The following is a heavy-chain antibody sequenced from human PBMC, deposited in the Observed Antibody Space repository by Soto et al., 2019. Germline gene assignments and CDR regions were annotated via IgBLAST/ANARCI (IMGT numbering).Heavy chain of an antibody. V-gene: IGHV3-30*18. CDR3: AKDPNGDYVGAFDS. CDR1: GFRFSTYG. J-gene: IGHJ4*02. Sequence: GGSLRLSCAASGFRFSTYGVHWVHQAPGKGLEWVAFISNDGSNKYYADSVKGRFTISRDKSKNTVFLQMNSLRADDTAVYHCAKDPNGDYVGAFDSWGQGTLVTVSS. D-gene: IGHD4-17*01. CDR2: ISNDGSNK.